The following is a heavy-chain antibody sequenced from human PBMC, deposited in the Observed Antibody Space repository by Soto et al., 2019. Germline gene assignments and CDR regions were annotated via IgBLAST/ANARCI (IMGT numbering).Heavy chain of an antibody. V-gene: IGHV1-2*02. CDR2: INPNSGGT. D-gene: IGHD1-1*01. J-gene: IGHJ4*02. CDR1: GYTFSDYY. CDR3: AREPATAKPEGVDF. Sequence: WASRKVACKCSGYTFSDYYIHWVRQAPGQGLEWMGWINPNSGGTKYAPKFQGGVTMTRDTSITTAYMELSRLRSGDTAVYYCAREPATAKPEGVDFWGQGTLVTVSS.